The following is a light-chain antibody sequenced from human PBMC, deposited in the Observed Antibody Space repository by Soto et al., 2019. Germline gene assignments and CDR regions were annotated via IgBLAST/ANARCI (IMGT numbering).Light chain of an antibody. CDR3: QEYNNWPRT. V-gene: IGKV3-15*01. CDR1: QSVSSI. J-gene: IGKJ1*01. Sequence: EIVVTTSAATLSVSPGERATLSCRASQSVSSILAWYQQKPGQAPRLLIYGASTRATGIPARCSSSGSRKEFTLTSSILESEDFAVCYCQEYNNWPRTFGQGTKVDIK. CDR2: GAS.